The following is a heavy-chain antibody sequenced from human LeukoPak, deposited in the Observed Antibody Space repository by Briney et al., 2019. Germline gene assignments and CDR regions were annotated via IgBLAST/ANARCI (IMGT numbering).Heavy chain of an antibody. CDR2: VYHTGST. CDR3: ARVDSSGYYYSNWFDP. CDR1: GGSMNTYF. Sequence: RSSETLSLTSTVSGGSMNTYFWSWIRQPPGKGLEWMGYVYHTGSTTYKPSLKSRITISVDTSKNQFSLKLSSVTAADTAVYYCARVDSSGYYYSNWFDPWGQGTLVTVSS. D-gene: IGHD3-22*01. V-gene: IGHV4-59*01. J-gene: IGHJ5*02.